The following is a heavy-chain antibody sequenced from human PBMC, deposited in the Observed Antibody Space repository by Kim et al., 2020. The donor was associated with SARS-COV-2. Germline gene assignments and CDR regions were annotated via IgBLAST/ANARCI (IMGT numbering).Heavy chain of an antibody. CDR2: ISFDGGNE. CDR1: GFTFTNFA. J-gene: IGHJ6*03. CDR3: AKDSVAGARFYYMDV. D-gene: IGHD6-19*01. V-gene: IGHV3-30*18. Sequence: GGSLRLSCAASGFTFTNFAMHWVRQAPGKGLEWVAVISFDGGNEDYADSVKGRFTISRDDSTNTVYLQMNSLRPEDTAVYFCAKDSVAGARFYYMDVWGSVTTVTVSS.